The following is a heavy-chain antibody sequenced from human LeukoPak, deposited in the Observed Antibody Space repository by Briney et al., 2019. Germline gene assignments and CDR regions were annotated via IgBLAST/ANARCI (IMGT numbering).Heavy chain of an antibody. CDR3: AKEGPTARGVPAHYGMDV. D-gene: IGHD2-2*01. CDR1: GFTFSSYG. J-gene: IGHJ6*04. Sequence: GRSLRLSCAASGFTFSSYGMHWVRQAPGKGLGWVAVISFDGSNKYYADSVKGRFTISRDNSKNTLYLQMNSLRAEDTAVYYCAKEGPTARGVPAHYGMDVWGKGTTVTVSS. V-gene: IGHV3-30*18. CDR2: ISFDGSNK.